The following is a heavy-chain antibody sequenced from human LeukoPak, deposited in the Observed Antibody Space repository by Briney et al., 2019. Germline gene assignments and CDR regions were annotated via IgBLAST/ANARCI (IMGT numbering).Heavy chain of an antibody. J-gene: IGHJ5*02. V-gene: IGHV3-48*04. CDR3: ARLTRYAGDP. D-gene: IGHD3-9*01. CDR2: ISSSSSTI. Sequence: GGSLRLSCAASGFTFSSYTMNWVRQAPGKGLEWVSYISSSSSTIYYADSVKGRYTVSRDNAKNSLYLQMNSLRAEDTAVYYCARLTRYAGDPWGQGTLVIVSS. CDR1: GFTFSSYT.